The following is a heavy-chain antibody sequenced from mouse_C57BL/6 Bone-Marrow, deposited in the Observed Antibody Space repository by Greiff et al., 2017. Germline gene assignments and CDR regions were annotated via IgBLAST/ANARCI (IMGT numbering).Heavy chain of an antibody. J-gene: IGHJ4*01. CDR2: IGPSDSYT. CDR3: ARGKRDY. V-gene: IGHV1-69*01. CDR1: GYTFTGYW. Sequence: QVQLQQPGAELVMPGASVKLSCKASGYTFTGYWMHWVKQRPGQGLEWIGEIGPSDSYTNYNQKFKGKSTFTVEKSSSTAYMQLSSLTAEASAVYYGARGKRDYWGQGTAVTVSS.